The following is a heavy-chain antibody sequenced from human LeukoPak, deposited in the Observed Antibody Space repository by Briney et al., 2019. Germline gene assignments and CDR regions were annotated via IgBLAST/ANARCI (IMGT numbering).Heavy chain of an antibody. CDR3: ARAGYSSGWYAAYYYYGMDV. V-gene: IGHV4-61*01. CDR2: IYYSGST. J-gene: IGHJ6*02. Sequence: SETLSLTCTVSGGSDSSGSYYWSWIRQPPGKGLEWIGYIYYSGSTNYNPSLKSRVTISVDTSKNQFSLKLSSVTAADTAVYYCARAGYSSGWYAAYYYYGMDVWGQGTTVTVSS. CDR1: GGSDSSGSYY. D-gene: IGHD6-19*01.